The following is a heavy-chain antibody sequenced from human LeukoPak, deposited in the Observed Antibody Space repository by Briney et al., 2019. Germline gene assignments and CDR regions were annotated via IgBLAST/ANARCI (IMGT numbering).Heavy chain of an antibody. V-gene: IGHV3-21*01. D-gene: IGHD3-22*01. CDR2: ISSSSSHI. Sequence: KTGGSLRLSCAASGFTFSSYSMNWVRQAPGKGLEWVSSISSSSSHIYYADSVKGRFTISRDNAKNSLYLQMNSLRAEDTAVYYCARDYYDSSGYAGGLDYWGQGTLVTVSS. CDR1: GFTFSSYS. J-gene: IGHJ4*02. CDR3: ARDYYDSSGYAGGLDY.